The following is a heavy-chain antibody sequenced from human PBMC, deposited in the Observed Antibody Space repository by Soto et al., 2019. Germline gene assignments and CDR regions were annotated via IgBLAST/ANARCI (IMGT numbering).Heavy chain of an antibody. V-gene: IGHV3-21*01. J-gene: IGHJ4*02. CDR1: GFTFSSYT. CDR3: ARGGGYSYGCVDY. D-gene: IGHD5-18*01. CDR2: ISSSSSYI. Sequence: EVYLVESGGGLVKPGGSLRLSCAASGFTFSSYTMNWVRQAPGKGLEWVSSISSSSSYIYYADSVKGRYTISRDNAKNSLYLQMNSLRAEDTAVYCCARGGGYSYGCVDYWGQGTLVTVSS.